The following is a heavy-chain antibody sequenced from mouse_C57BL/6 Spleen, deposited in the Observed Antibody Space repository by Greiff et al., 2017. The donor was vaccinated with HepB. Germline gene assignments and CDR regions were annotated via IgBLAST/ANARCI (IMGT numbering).Heavy chain of an antibody. D-gene: IGHD2-4*01. CDR2: IHPNSGST. V-gene: IGHV1-64*01. CDR1: GYTFTSYW. CDR3: ARSYYDYYYFDY. Sequence: QVQLKQPGAELVKPGASVKLSCKASGYTFTSYWMHWVKQRPGQGLEWIGMIHPNSGSTNYNEKFKSKATLTVDKSSSTAYMQLSSLTSEDSAVYYCARSYYDYYYFDYWGQGTTLTVSS. J-gene: IGHJ2*01.